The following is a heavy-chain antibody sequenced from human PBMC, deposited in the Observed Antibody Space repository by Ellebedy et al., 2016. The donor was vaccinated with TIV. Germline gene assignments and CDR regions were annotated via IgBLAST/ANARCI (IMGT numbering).Heavy chain of an antibody. CDR3: ARGSKGRDSYDFWSGYSYYFYYMDV. CDR1: GGSISSYY. D-gene: IGHD3-3*01. CDR2: IYYSGST. Sequence: SETLSLTCTVSGGSISSYYWSWIRQPPGKGLEWIGYIYYSGSTNYNPSLKSRVTISVDTSKNQFSLKLSSVTAADTAVYYCARGSKGRDSYDFWSGYSYYFYYMDVWGQGTTVTVSS. J-gene: IGHJ6*02. V-gene: IGHV4-59*08.